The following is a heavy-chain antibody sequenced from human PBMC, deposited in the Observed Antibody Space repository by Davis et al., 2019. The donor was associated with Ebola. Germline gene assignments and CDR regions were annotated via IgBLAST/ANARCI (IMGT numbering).Heavy chain of an antibody. CDR2: INSDGSTT. D-gene: IGHD1/OR15-1a*01. V-gene: IGHV3-74*01. J-gene: IGHJ2*01. CDR1: GFTFSSYW. Sequence: GESLKISCAASGFTFSSYWMYWVRQAPGKGPVWVSRINSDGSTTSYADSVKGRFTISRDNAKNTMYLQMDSLRAEDTAVYYCGRAMNTLPWYFDLWGQGTLVTVSS. CDR3: GRAMNTLPWYFDL.